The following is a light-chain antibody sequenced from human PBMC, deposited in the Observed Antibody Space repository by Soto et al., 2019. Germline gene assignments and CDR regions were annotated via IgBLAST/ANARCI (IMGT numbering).Light chain of an antibody. J-gene: IGKJ5*01. V-gene: IGKV3-20*01. CDR2: GAS. Sequence: DIVMTHSPVSLPVTPGYRASISFRASQSVSSNYLAWFQQKPGQAPRLLIYGASSRATGIPDRFSGSGSGADFTLTISRLEPEDFAVYYCQQYGRSITFGQGTRLEI. CDR3: QQYGRSIT. CDR1: QSVSSNY.